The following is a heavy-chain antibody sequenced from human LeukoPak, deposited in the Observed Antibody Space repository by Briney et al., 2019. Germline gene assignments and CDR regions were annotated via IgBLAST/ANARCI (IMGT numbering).Heavy chain of an antibody. D-gene: IGHD3-3*01. CDR3: AREEITIFGVVITRYAFDI. V-gene: IGHV1-18*01. J-gene: IGHJ3*02. CDR2: ISAYNGNT. Sequence: GASVKVSCKASGYTFTSYGISWVRQAPGQGLEWMGWISAYNGNTNYAQKLQGRVTMTTDTSTSTAYMELRSLRSDDTAVYYCAREEITIFGVVITRYAFDIWGQGTMVTVSS. CDR1: GYTFTSYG.